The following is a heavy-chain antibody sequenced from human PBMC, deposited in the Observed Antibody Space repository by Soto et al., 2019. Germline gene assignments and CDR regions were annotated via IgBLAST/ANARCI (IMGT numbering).Heavy chain of an antibody. V-gene: IGHV1-8*01. J-gene: IGHJ5*02. CDR1: GYTFASYD. CDR2: MNPNSGNT. Sequence: ASVKVSCKASGYTFASYDINWVRQATGQGLEWMGWMNPNSGNTGYAQKFQGRVTMTRNTSISTAYMELSSLRSDDTAVYYCAREPPLYSDFWSGYYTRWFDPWGQGSRVTDSS. D-gene: IGHD3-3*01. CDR3: AREPPLYSDFWSGYYTRWFDP.